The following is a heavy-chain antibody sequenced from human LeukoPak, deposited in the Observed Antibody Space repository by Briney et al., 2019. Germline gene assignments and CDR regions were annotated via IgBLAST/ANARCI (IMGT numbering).Heavy chain of an antibody. D-gene: IGHD3-22*01. CDR3: ARGANYYDSSGNDY. J-gene: IGHJ4*02. V-gene: IGHV1-2*02. Sequence: ASVKVSCKASGYTFTGYYMHWVRQAPGQGLEWMGWINPNSGGTNYAQKFQGRATMTRNTSISTAYMELSSLRSEDTAVYYCARGANYYDSSGNDYWGQGTLVTVSS. CDR2: INPNSGGT. CDR1: GYTFTGYY.